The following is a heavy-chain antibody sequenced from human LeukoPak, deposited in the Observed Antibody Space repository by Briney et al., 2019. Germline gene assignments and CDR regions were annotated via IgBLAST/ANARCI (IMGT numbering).Heavy chain of an antibody. CDR2: IIPIFGTA. CDR1: GGTFSSYA. Sequence: GASVKVSCKASGGTFSSYAISWVRQAPGQGLEWMGGIIPIFGTANYAQKFQGRVTITADESTSTAYMELSSLRSEDTAVYYCAKFEEGIAAAGTDYWGQGTLVTVSS. CDR3: AKFEEGIAAAGTDY. V-gene: IGHV1-69*13. D-gene: IGHD6-13*01. J-gene: IGHJ4*02.